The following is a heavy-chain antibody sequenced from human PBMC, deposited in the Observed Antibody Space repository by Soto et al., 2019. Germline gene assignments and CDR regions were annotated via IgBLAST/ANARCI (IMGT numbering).Heavy chain of an antibody. CDR3: ARDPLGGNGFEY. CDR1: VFTFSSYS. CDR2: ISSSSSTI. Sequence: PGGSLRLSCAASVFTFSSYSMNLVRQAPGKGLECGSYISSSSSTIYYADSVKGRSTISRDNAKNSLYLQMNSLRDEDTAVYYCARDPLGGNGFEYLGQGTLVTVSS. V-gene: IGHV3-48*02. J-gene: IGHJ4*02. D-gene: IGHD2-15*01.